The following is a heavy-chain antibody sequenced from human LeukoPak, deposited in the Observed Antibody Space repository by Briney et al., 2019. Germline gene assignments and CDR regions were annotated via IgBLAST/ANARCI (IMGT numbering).Heavy chain of an antibody. CDR2: ISTHNGKT. V-gene: IGHV1-18*01. CDR1: GYTFTSYG. Sequence: ASVKVSCKASGYTFTSYGISWVRQAPGQGLEWMGWISTHNGKTNYAQKLQVRVTMTTHTSTSTAYMELRSLRSDDTAVYYCARDGDVTYYDFWGGPAPRWFDPWGQGTLVTVSS. D-gene: IGHD3-3*01. J-gene: IGHJ5*02. CDR3: ARDGDVTYYDFWGGPAPRWFDP.